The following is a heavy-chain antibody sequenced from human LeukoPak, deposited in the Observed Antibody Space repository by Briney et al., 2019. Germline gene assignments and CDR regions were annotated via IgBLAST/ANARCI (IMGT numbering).Heavy chain of an antibody. D-gene: IGHD1-26*01. V-gene: IGHV4-39*07. CDR1: GDSISSSSSY. CDR2: IYYSEST. J-gene: IGHJ4*02. Sequence: PSETLSLTCTVSGDSISSSSSYWGWIRQPPGEGLEWIGSIYYSESTYYNTSLKSRVTISVDTSKNQFSLRLNSVTAADTAVYYCARLAGGSYYLELQGGGDFDYWGQGTLVTVSS. CDR3: ARLAGGSYYLELQGGGDFDY.